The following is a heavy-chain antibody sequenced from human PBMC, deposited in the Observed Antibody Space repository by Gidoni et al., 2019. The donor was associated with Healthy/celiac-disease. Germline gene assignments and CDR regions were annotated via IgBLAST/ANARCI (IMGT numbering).Heavy chain of an antibody. V-gene: IGHV3-53*04. J-gene: IGHJ3*02. CDR3: ARAYLGSFAI. CDR2: IYSGGLT. D-gene: IGHD3-10*01. CDR1: GFTVSRNY. Sequence: EVQLVESGGGWVQPGRSLRLSCTAAGFTVSRNYMSWVRQAPAKGLEWVSVIYSGGLTYYADSVQGLFTISRHNSKNTLYLQMNSLRAEDTSVYYCARAYLGSFAIWCQVTIFTVSS.